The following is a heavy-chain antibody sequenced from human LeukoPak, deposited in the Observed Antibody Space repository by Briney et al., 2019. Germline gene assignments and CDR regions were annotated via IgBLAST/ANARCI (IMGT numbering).Heavy chain of an antibody. CDR2: INWNGGST. D-gene: IGHD3-22*01. V-gene: IGHV3-20*04. CDR3: ARTYDSSGLDAFDI. J-gene: IGHJ3*02. CDR1: GFTFDDYG. Sequence: PGGSLRLSCAASGFTFDDYGMSWVRQAPGKGLEWVSGINWNGGSTGYADSVKGRLTISRDNAKNSLYLQMNSLRAEDTALYYCARTYDSSGLDAFDIWGQGTMVTVSS.